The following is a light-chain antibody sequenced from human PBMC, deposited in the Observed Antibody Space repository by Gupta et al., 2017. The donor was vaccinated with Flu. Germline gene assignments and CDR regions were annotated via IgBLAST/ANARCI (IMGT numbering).Light chain of an antibody. V-gene: IGKV3-20*01. J-gene: IGKJ1*01. Sequence: EVVLTQSPGTLSLSPGERATLSCRASQSVSSSYLAWYQQKPGQAPRLLIYGASSRATGIPDRFSGSGSVTDFTLTISRLEPEDFAVYYCQPYGSSRAFGQGTKVEIK. CDR2: GAS. CDR1: QSVSSSY. CDR3: QPYGSSRA.